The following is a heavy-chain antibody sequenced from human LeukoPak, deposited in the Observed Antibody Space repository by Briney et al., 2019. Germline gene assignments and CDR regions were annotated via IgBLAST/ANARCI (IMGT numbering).Heavy chain of an antibody. J-gene: IGHJ6*02. CDR3: ARQRYSSGWYYYYYGMDV. D-gene: IGHD6-19*01. CDR1: GYTFTNYW. CDR2: IYPGDSDT. V-gene: IGHV5-51*01. Sequence: GESLKISCKGSGYTFTNYWIGWVRQMPGKGLEWVGIIYPGDSDTRYSPSFQGQVTISADKSISTAYLQWSSLKASDTAMYYCARQRYSSGWYYYYYGMDVWGQGTTVTVSS.